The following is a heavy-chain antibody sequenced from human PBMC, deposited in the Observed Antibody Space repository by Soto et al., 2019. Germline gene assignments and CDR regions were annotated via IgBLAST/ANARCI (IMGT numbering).Heavy chain of an antibody. CDR3: ARDGVEYSGYEIDH. J-gene: IGHJ4*02. CDR1: GFTFRRHA. D-gene: IGHD5-12*01. V-gene: IGHV3-33*01. Sequence: QVQLVESGGGVVQPGRSLRLSCAASGFTFRRHAMHWVRQAPGKGLEWVAVIWYDGSNRNYPDSVKGRFTISRDDSKNTLYLQMNSLRPEDTAVYYCARDGVEYSGYEIDHWGQGTLVTVAS. CDR2: IWYDGSNR.